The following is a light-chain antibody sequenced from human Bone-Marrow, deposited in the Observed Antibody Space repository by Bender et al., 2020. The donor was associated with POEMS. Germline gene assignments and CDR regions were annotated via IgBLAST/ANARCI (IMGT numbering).Light chain of an antibody. J-gene: IGLJ3*02. V-gene: IGLV7-43*01. CDR2: RTT. CDR1: TGAVTDGHY. CDR3: LLYSSATWF. Sequence: QTVVTQEPSLTVSPGGTVTFTCASSTGAVTDGHYPNWFQQKPGQPPRALVHRTTNKCSWPPGRFSGSLLGGKAALTLAGVQPEDEAVYYCLLYSSATWFFGGGTKLTVL.